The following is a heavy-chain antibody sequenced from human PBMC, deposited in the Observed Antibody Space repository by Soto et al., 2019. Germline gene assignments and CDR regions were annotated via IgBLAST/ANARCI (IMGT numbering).Heavy chain of an antibody. CDR3: ARDYYDILTRGVYYYGMDV. V-gene: IGHV3-30-3*01. Sequence: GGSLRLSCAASGFTFSSYAMHWGRQAPGKGLEWVAVISYDGSNKYYADSVKGRFTISRDNSKNTLYLQMNSLRAEDTAVYYCARDYYDILTRGVYYYGMDVWGQGT. CDR2: ISYDGSNK. D-gene: IGHD3-9*01. CDR1: GFTFSSYA. J-gene: IGHJ6*02.